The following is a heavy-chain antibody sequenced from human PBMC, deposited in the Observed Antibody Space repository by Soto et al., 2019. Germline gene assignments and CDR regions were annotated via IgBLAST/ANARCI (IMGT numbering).Heavy chain of an antibody. Sequence: QVQLQQWGAGLLKPSETLSLTCAVYGGSFSGYYWSWIRQPPGKGLEWIGEINHSGSTNYNPSLKSRVTISVDTSKNQFSLKLSSVTAADTAVYYCARGPTRRVVYAIPFDYWGQGTLVTVSS. CDR2: INHSGST. CDR1: GGSFSGYY. J-gene: IGHJ4*02. D-gene: IGHD2-8*02. CDR3: ARGPTRRVVYAIPFDY. V-gene: IGHV4-34*01.